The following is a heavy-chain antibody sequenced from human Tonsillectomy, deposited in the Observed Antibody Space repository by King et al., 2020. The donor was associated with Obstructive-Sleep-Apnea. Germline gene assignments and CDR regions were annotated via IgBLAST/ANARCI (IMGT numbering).Heavy chain of an antibody. D-gene: IGHD5-12*01. J-gene: IGHJ3*02. V-gene: IGHV3-23*04. CDR2: ISASGGAT. CDR1: GITFRNYA. CDR3: AKDAVVATIAGAFDM. Sequence: VQLVESGGGLVQPGGSLRLSCAASGITFRNYAMNWVRQAPGKGLEWVSAISASGGATYYADSVKGRFTISRDNSQSTLYLHMNSLRAEDTAVYYCAKDAVVATIAGAFDMWGQGTVLTVSS.